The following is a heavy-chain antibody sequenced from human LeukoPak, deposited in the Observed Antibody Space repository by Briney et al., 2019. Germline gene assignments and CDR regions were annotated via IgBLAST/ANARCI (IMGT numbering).Heavy chain of an antibody. CDR1: GYSFTTYW. CDR3: AKSYDSTGRFDY. Sequence: GESLKISGKGSGYSFTTYWIAGVRQTPGKGLKGLEVIYPGDSDTRYSPSFQGQVTISADKSISTAYLQWSSLKASDTAMYYCAKSYDSTGRFDYWGQGTLVTVSS. CDR2: IYPGDSDT. V-gene: IGHV5-51*01. J-gene: IGHJ4*02. D-gene: IGHD3-22*01.